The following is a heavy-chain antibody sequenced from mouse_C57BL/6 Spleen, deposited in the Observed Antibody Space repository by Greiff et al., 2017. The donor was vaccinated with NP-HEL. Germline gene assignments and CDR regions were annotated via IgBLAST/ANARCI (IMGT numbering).Heavy chain of an antibody. V-gene: IGHV1-82*01. D-gene: IGHD2-3*01. Sequence: QVQLQQSGPELVKPGASVKISCKASGYAFSSSWMNWVKQRPGKGLEWIGRIYPGDGDTNYNGKFKGKATLTADKSSSTAYMQLSSLTSEDSAVYFCARCYDGYYEDYAMDYWGQGTSVTVSS. CDR3: ARCYDGYYEDYAMDY. CDR1: GYAFSSSW. J-gene: IGHJ4*01. CDR2: IYPGDGDT.